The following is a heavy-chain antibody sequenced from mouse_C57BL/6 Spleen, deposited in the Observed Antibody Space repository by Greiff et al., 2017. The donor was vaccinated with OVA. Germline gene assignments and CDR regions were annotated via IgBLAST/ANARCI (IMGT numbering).Heavy chain of an antibody. CDR2: IWTCGGT. CDR3: ARPTIVYYFDY. CDR1: GFSLTSYA. J-gene: IGHJ2*01. Sequence: VQGVESGPGLVAPSQSLSITCTVSGFSLTSYAISWVRQPPGKGLEWLGVIWTCGGTNYNSALKSRLSISKDNSKSQVFLKMNSLQTDDTARYYCARPTIVYYFDYWGQGTTLTVSS. D-gene: IGHD2-12*01. V-gene: IGHV2-9-1*01.